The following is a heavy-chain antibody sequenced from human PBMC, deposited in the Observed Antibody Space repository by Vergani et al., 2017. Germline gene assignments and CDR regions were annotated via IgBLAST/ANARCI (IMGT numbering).Heavy chain of an antibody. CDR3: AREERSNTSPFVGD. CDR1: GFTFSNCA. Sequence: DVHLLESGGGQVEAGGSLRLSCVASGFTFSNCAMSWVRQTSGKGLEWVSAISGHGDRTYYADSVKGRFTISRDNSKNTVYLQMNSLKAEDRATYYCAREERSNTSPFVGDWGQGTLVTV. V-gene: IGHV3-23*01. CDR2: ISGHGDRT. J-gene: IGHJ4*02. D-gene: IGHD2/OR15-2a*01.